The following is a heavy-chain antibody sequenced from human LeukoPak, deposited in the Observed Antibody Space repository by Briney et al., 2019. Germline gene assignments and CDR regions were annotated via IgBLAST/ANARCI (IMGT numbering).Heavy chain of an antibody. J-gene: IGHJ5*02. Sequence: PGGSLRLSCAASGFTFSSYGMHWVRQAPGKGLEWVAFIRYDGSNKYYADSVKSRFTISRDNSKNALYLQMNSLRAEDTAVYYCAKVGYSSSSGWFDPWGQGTLVTVSS. CDR2: IRYDGSNK. D-gene: IGHD6-6*01. CDR3: AKVGYSSSSGWFDP. CDR1: GFTFSSYG. V-gene: IGHV3-30*02.